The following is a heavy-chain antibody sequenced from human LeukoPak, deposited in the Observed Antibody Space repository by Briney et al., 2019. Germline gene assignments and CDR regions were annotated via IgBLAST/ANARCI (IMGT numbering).Heavy chain of an antibody. J-gene: IGHJ1*01. CDR1: GFTFSSYG. CDR3: ASQPSDFWSAKYFQH. V-gene: IGHV3-30*03. Sequence: GGSLRLSCAASGFTFSSYGMHWVRQAPGKGLEWVAVISYDGSNKYYADSVKGRFTIFRDNSKNTLYLQMNSLRAEDTAVYYCASQPSDFWSAKYFQHWGQGTLVTVSS. D-gene: IGHD3-3*01. CDR2: ISYDGSNK.